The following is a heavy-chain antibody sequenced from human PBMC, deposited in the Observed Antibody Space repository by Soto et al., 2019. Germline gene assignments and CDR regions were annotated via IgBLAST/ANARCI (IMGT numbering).Heavy chain of an antibody. J-gene: IGHJ5*02. CDR2: IYYSGST. V-gene: IGHV4-30-4*01. Sequence: PSETLSLTCTVSGGSISSGDYYWSWIRQPPGKGLEWIGYIYYSGSTYYNPSLKSRVTISVDTPKNQFSLKLSSVTAADTAVYYCARDLGITGRVDWFDPWGQGTLVTVSS. CDR1: GGSISSGDYY. D-gene: IGHD1-20*01. CDR3: ARDLGITGRVDWFDP.